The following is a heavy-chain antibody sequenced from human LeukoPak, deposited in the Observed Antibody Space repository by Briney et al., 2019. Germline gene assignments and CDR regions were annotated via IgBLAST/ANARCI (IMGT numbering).Heavy chain of an antibody. CDR3: TSPTGGHYNNPLYY. J-gene: IGHJ4*02. Sequence: YWXXXVRQMPGKGLEWXGIIYPGDSDTRYSPSFQGQVTISADKSISTVYLQWSSLKASDTAMYYCTSPTGGHYNNPLYYWGQGTLVTVSS. CDR1: YW. CDR2: IYPGDSDT. D-gene: IGHD3-10*01. V-gene: IGHV5-51*01.